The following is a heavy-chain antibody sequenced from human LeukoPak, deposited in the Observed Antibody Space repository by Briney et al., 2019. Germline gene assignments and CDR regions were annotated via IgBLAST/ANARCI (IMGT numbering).Heavy chain of an antibody. J-gene: IGHJ6*02. CDR2: IWYDGSNK. D-gene: IGHD1-14*01. CDR3: ARVDRTGPYYYYGMDV. CDR1: GFTFSSYG. V-gene: IGHV3-33*01. Sequence: GGSLRLSCAASGFTFSSYGMHWVRQAPGKGLEWVAVIWYDGSNKYYADSVKGRFTISRDNSNNTLYLQMNSLRAEDTAVYYCARVDRTGPYYYYGMDVWGQGTTVTVSS.